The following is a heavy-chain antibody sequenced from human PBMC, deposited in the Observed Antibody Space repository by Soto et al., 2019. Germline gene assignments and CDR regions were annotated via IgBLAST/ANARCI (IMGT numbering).Heavy chain of an antibody. D-gene: IGHD5-18*01. CDR1: GFTFSSYA. V-gene: IGHV3-23*01. J-gene: IGHJ5*02. Sequence: GGSLRLSCAASGFTFSSYAMSWVRQAPGKGLEWVSAISGSGGSTYYADSVKGRFTISRDNSKNTLYLQMNSLRAEDTAVYYCAKDPAPVYTAIVSLFAPPGQRTLVLVS. CDR3: AKDPAPVYTAIVSLFAP. CDR2: ISGSGGST.